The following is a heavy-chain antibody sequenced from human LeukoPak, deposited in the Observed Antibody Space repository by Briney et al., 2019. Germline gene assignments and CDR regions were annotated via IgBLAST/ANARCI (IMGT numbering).Heavy chain of an antibody. Sequence: GGSLRLSCTASGFTFGDYAMSWVRQAPGKGLEWVGFIRSKAYGGTTEYAASVKGRFTISRDDSKSIAYLQMNSLKTEDTAVYYCTRDNNPFGYWGQGTLVTVSS. J-gene: IGHJ4*02. V-gene: IGHV3-49*04. CDR3: TRDNNPFGY. CDR1: GFTFGDYA. D-gene: IGHD1/OR15-1a*01. CDR2: IRSKAYGGTT.